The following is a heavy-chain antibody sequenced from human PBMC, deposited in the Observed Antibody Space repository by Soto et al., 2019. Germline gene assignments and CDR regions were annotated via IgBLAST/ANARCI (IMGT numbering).Heavy chain of an antibody. CDR1: GGTFSSYA. V-gene: IGHV1-69*01. CDR2: IIPIFGTA. Sequence: VQLVQSGAEVKKPGSSVKVSCKASGGTFSSYAISWVRQAPGQGLEWMGGIIPIFGTANYAQKFQGRVTITADESTSTAYMELSSLRSEDTAVYYCARIYCSGGSCYRNWFDPWGQGTLVTVSS. D-gene: IGHD2-15*01. J-gene: IGHJ5*02. CDR3: ARIYCSGGSCYRNWFDP.